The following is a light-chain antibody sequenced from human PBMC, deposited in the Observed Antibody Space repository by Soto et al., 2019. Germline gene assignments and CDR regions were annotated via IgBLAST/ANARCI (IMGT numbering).Light chain of an antibody. J-gene: IGLJ1*01. CDR2: EVS. CDR1: SGAVGGYNH. V-gene: IGLV2-14*01. Sequence: QSALTQPASVSGSPGQSITISCAGTSGAVGGYNHVAWYQQHPGKAPKLMIYEVSKRPSGVSNRFSGSKSGNTASLNISGLQAEDEADYYCISYTGSSTSYVFGTGTKVTVL. CDR3: ISYTGSSTSYV.